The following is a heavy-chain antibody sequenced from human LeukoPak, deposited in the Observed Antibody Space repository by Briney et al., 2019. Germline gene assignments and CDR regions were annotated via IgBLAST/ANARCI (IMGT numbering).Heavy chain of an antibody. V-gene: IGHV4-34*01. CDR1: GGSFSGYY. J-gene: IGHJ5*02. CDR3: ASLGYCSSTSCRNNWFDP. Sequence: SETLSLTCAVYGGSFSGYYWSWIRQPPGKGLEWIGEINHSGSTNYNPSLKSRVTISVDTSKNQFSLKLSSVTAAVTAVYYCASLGYCSSTSCRNNWFDPWGQGTLVTVSS. D-gene: IGHD2-2*01. CDR2: INHSGST.